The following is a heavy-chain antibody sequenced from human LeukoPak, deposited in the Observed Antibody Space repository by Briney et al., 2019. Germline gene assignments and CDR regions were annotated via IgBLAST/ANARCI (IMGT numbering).Heavy chain of an antibody. CDR3: ASEDIVVGGASDI. Sequence: PSETLSLTCEVFGGSLSVYYWSWIRQSPRQGLEWIGEIDHIGTTNYNPSLKTRVTMSVDTSKRQFSLKLTSVTAADTAVYYCASEDIVVGGASDIWGQGTTVSVST. CDR2: IDHIGTT. CDR1: GGSLSVYY. J-gene: IGHJ3*02. D-gene: IGHD2-15*01. V-gene: IGHV4-34*01.